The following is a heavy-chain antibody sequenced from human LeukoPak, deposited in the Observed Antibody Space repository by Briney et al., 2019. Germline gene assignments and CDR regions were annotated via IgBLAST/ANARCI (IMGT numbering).Heavy chain of an antibody. CDR2: IYTSGIT. CDR1: GGAISDYY. V-gene: IGHV4-4*07. CDR3: ARHALHNDNSDYYFAY. Sequence: SETLSLTCTVSGGAISDYYWSWIRQPAGKGLEWIGRIYTSGITKYNPSLKSRVSMSVDTSKNQFSLKMSSVTAADTAVYYCARHALHNDNSDYYFAYWGQGTLVTVSS. D-gene: IGHD3-22*01. J-gene: IGHJ4*02.